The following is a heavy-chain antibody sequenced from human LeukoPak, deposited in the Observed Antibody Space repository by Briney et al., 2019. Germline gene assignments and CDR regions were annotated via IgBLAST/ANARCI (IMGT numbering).Heavy chain of an antibody. CDR1: GYTFTSYD. CDR3: ARGRGIGSFRQQGPPDY. V-gene: IGHV1-8*03. Sequence: GASVKVSCKASGYTFTSYDINWVRQATGQGLEWMGWMNPNSGNTGYAQKFQGRVTITRNTSISTAYMELSSLRSEDTAVYYCARGRGIGSFRQQGPPDYWGQGTLVTVSS. CDR2: MNPNSGNT. D-gene: IGHD6-13*01. J-gene: IGHJ4*02.